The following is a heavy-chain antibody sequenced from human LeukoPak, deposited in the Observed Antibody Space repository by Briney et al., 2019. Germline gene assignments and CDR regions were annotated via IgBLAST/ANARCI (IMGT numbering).Heavy chain of an antibody. J-gene: IGHJ4*02. CDR2: SYYSGRT. CDR1: GGSISSGGYS. V-gene: IGHV4-30-4*07. D-gene: IGHD2-2*01. CDR3: ARVGQLAFDY. Sequence: SETLSLTCAVSGGSISSGGYSWSWIRQPPGKGLEWIGYSYYSGRTYYNPSLKSRVTILVDTSKNQFSLKLSSVTAADTAVYYCARVGQLAFDYWGQGTLVTVSS.